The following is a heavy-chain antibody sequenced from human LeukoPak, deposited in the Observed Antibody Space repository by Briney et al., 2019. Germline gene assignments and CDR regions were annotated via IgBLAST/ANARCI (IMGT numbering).Heavy chain of an antibody. Sequence: SQTLSLTCAISGDSVSTNSAAWNWVRQSPSRGLEWLGRAYYRSKWYNDYAVSVKSRITINPDTSKNQFSLQLNSVTPEDTAVYYCARDLELMVRGVTFDYWGQGTLVTVSS. CDR1: GDSVSTNSAA. J-gene: IGHJ4*02. V-gene: IGHV6-1*01. CDR3: ARDLELMVRGVTFDY. CDR2: AYYRSKWYN. D-gene: IGHD3-10*01.